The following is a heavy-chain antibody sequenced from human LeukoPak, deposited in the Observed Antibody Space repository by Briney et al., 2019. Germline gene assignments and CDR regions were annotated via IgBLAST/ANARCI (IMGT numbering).Heavy chain of an antibody. CDR2: MNPNSGNT. J-gene: IGHJ1*01. CDR1: GYTFTSYD. D-gene: IGHD3-22*01. CDR3: ARVKGHYYDSSGYYLAEYFQH. Sequence: ASVKVSCKASGYTFTSYDINWVRQATGQGLEWMGWMNPNSGNTGYAQKFQGRVTMTRNTSISTAYMELSSLRSEDTAVYYCARVKGHYYDSSGYYLAEYFQHWGQGTLVTVSS. V-gene: IGHV1-8*01.